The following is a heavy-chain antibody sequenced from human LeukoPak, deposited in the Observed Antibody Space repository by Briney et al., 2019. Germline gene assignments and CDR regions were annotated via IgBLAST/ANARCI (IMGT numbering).Heavy chain of an antibody. CDR2: INEDGSEK. Sequence: GGSLRLSCVASGIRFSALWMNWVRQAPGKGLELVASINEDGSEKYYVDSVKGRFTISRANPKKSLYLQLNSLRVDDTAVYFCARDSDAYDYWGQGTLVTVSS. J-gene: IGHJ4*02. CDR1: GIRFSALW. CDR3: ARDSDAYDY. D-gene: IGHD2-2*01. V-gene: IGHV3-7*01.